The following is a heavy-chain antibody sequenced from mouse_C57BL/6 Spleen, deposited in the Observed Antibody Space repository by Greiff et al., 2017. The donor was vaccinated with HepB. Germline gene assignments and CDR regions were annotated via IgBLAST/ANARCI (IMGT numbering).Heavy chain of an antibody. V-gene: IGHV2-9-1*01. CDR2: IWTGGGT. CDR1: GFSLTSYA. CDR3: ARNRYGSSHWYFDV. Sequence: ESGPGLVAPSQSLSITCTVSGFSLTSYAISWVRQPPGKGLEWLGVIWTGGGTNYNSALKSRLSISKDNSKSQVFLKMNSLQTDDTARYYCARNRYGSSHWYFDVWGTGTTVTVSS. J-gene: IGHJ1*03. D-gene: IGHD1-1*01.